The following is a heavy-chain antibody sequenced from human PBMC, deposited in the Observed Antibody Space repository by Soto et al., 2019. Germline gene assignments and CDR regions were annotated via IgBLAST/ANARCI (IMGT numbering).Heavy chain of an antibody. V-gene: IGHV4-61*01. CDR2: IYYSGST. J-gene: IGHJ4*02. Sequence: SETLSLTCTVSGGSVSSGSYYWSWIRQPPGKGLEWIGYIYYSGSTNHNPSLKSRVTISVDTSKNQFSLKLSSVTAADTAVYYCARVAQQLASLRFDYWGQGTLVTVSS. CDR1: GGSVSSGSYY. D-gene: IGHD6-13*01. CDR3: ARVAQQLASLRFDY.